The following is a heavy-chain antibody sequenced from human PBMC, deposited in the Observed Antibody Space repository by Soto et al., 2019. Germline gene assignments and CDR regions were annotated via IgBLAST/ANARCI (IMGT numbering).Heavy chain of an antibody. J-gene: IGHJ5*02. CDR2: IYFTGST. V-gene: IGHV4-61*01. CDR1: CGAVSSGTYY. Sequence: SSNLSLTCSVSCGAVSSGTYYSSWIRQPPGKGLEWIGHIYFTGSTNYNPSLKSRVTMALDTSRNQFSLKLSSVTAADTAVYYCTRGPPRVQWFDPWGLGTLVTVSS. CDR3: TRGPPRVQWFDP.